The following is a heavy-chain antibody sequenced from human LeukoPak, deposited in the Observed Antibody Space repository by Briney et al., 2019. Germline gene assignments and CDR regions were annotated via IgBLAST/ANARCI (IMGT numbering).Heavy chain of an antibody. V-gene: IGHV1-2*02. CDR3: AREGGDGIVGALRGYMDV. Sequence: ASVKVSCKASGYTFTGYYMHWVRQARGQGLEWMGGINPNSGGTNYAQKFQGRVTMTRDTSISTAYMELSRLRSDDTAVYYCAREGGDGIVGALRGYMDVWGKGTTVTVSS. CDR1: GYTFTGYY. J-gene: IGHJ6*03. CDR2: INPNSGGT. D-gene: IGHD1-26*01.